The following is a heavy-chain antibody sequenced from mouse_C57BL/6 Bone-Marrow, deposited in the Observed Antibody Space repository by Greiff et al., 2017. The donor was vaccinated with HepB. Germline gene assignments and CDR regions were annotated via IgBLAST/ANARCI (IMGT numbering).Heavy chain of an antibody. V-gene: IGHV1-76*01. J-gene: IGHJ2*01. CDR2: IYPGSGNT. CDR3: ARDYYGSSYRYFDY. D-gene: IGHD1-1*01. Sequence: VQLQQSGAELVRPGASVKLSCKASGYTFTDYYINWVKQRPGQGLEWIARIYPGSGNTYYNEKFKGKATLTAEKSSSTAYMQLSSLTSEDSAVYFCARDYYGSSYRYFDYWGQGTTLTVSS. CDR1: GYTFTDYY.